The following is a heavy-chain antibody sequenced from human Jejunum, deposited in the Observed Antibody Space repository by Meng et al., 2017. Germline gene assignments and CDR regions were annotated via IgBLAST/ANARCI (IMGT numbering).Heavy chain of an antibody. Sequence: ASVKVSCKASGYTFFDYNIQWVRQAPGQGLESLAWINPNSGARIYAQKFRDRVTVTTDTSTSTAHMELTSLTSDDTAVYYCARDVIGEGLVYIDFWGQGTLVTVSS. CDR2: INPNSGAR. V-gene: IGHV1-2*02. CDR3: ARDVIGEGLVYIDF. D-gene: IGHD3-16*02. CDR1: GYTFFDYN. J-gene: IGHJ4*02.